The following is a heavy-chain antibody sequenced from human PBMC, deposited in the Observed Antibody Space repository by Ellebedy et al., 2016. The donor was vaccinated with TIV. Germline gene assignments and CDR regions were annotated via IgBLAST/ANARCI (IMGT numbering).Heavy chain of an antibody. V-gene: IGHV3-23*01. D-gene: IGHD5-12*01. CDR3: ARDPNSPGDTGYGDY. Sequence: GESLKISCAASGFPFSSYAMSWVRQAPGKGLEWVSAISGSGGSTYYADSVKGRFTISRDNSKNTLYLQMNSLRAEDTAVYYCARDPNSPGDTGYGDYWGQGAVVTVSS. CDR2: ISGSGGST. J-gene: IGHJ4*02. CDR1: GFPFSSYA.